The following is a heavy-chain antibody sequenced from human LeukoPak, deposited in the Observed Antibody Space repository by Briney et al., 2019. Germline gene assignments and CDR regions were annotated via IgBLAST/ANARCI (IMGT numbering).Heavy chain of an antibody. CDR3: ARSAGHCTDGVCYSYNWFDP. Sequence: GESLKISCQGSGHTFTNTWIAWVRQKPGKGLEWMGLIYPDDPDTRYNPSFQGQVTISADKSISTAYLQWSSLKASDTALYYCARSAGHCTDGVCYSYNWFDPWGQGTLVTVSS. CDR1: GHTFTNTW. J-gene: IGHJ5*02. V-gene: IGHV5-51*01. D-gene: IGHD2-8*01. CDR2: IYPDDPDT.